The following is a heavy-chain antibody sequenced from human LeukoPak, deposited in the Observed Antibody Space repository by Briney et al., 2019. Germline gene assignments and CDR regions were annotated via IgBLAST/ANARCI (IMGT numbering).Heavy chain of an antibody. CDR3: AREGGSGWYSGWFDP. V-gene: IGHV3-7*01. Sequence: PGGSLRLSRAGSGYTFSNYWMSWVRQAPGKGLEWVANIKQDGSEKYYVDSVKGRFTISRDNAKNSLYLQMNSLRAEDTALYYCAREGGSGWYSGWFDPWGQGTLVTVSS. CDR1: GYTFSNYW. D-gene: IGHD6-19*01. CDR2: IKQDGSEK. J-gene: IGHJ5*02.